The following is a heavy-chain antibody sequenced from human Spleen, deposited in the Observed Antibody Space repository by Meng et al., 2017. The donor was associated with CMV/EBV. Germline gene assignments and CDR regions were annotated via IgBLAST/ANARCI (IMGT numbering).Heavy chain of an antibody. CDR1: GYTFTSYG. CDR3: ARGYLELVEGLGASYGMDV. Sequence: ASVKVSCKASGYTFTSYGISWVRQAPGQGFEWMGWISAYNGNTNYAQKLQGRVTMTTDTSTSTAYMELRSLRSDDTAVYYCARGYLELVEGLGASYGMDVWGQGTTVTVSS. CDR2: ISAYNGNT. V-gene: IGHV1-18*01. J-gene: IGHJ6*02. D-gene: IGHD1-7*01.